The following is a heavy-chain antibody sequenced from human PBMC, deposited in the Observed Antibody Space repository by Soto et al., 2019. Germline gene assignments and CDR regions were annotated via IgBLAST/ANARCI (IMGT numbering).Heavy chain of an antibody. CDR2: ICHGGST. J-gene: IGHJ4*02. V-gene: IGHV4-4*02. CDR1: GCSISSSNW. D-gene: IGHD3-3*01. Sequence: PSETLSLTCAVSGCSISSSNWWRWVRQPAGRGLEWIGEICHGGSTNYNPSHRSRVTISVDTTKNQSSLKLSSVAAADTALYYCARVDVTILYGNYYMDDWGQGTPVTVSS. CDR3: ARVDVTILYGNYYMDD.